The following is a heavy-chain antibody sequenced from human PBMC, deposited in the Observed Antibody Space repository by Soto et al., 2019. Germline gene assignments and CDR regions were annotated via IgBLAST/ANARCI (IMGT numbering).Heavy chain of an antibody. V-gene: IGHV4-59*01. CDR2: IYYSGST. Sequence: PSETLSLTCTVSGGSISSYYWSWIRQPPGKGLEWIGYIYYSGSTNYNPSLKSRVTISVDTSKNQFSLKLSSVTAADTAVYYCAXIHYDILTGHYYYGMDVWGQGTTVTVSS. CDR1: GGSISSYY. D-gene: IGHD3-9*01. CDR3: AXIHYDILTGHYYYGMDV. J-gene: IGHJ6*02.